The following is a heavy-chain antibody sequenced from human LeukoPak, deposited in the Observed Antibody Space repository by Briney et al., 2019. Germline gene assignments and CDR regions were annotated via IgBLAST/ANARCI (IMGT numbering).Heavy chain of an antibody. J-gene: IGHJ4*02. D-gene: IGHD3-3*01. CDR2: INHSGST. CDR3: ANREYTIFGVGK. Sequence: SETLSLTCAVYGGSFSGYYWSWIRQPPGKGLEWIGEINHSGSTNYNPSLKSRVTISVDTSKNQFSLKLSSVTAADTAVYYCANREYTIFGVGKGGQGTLVTVSS. V-gene: IGHV4-34*01. CDR1: GGSFSGYY.